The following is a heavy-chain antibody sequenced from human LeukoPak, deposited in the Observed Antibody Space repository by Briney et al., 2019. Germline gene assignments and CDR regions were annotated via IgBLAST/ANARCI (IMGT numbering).Heavy chain of an antibody. CDR3: ARDLAGYSSGWAFDY. CDR2: IYTSGTT. Sequence: PSETLSLTCTVSGGSIKSYYWTWIRKPAGKGLEWIGRIYTSGTTDYNPSLKSRVTMSVDTSKNQFSMNLNSVTAADTALYYCARDLAGYSSGWAFDYWGQGILVTVSS. CDR1: GGSIKSYY. D-gene: IGHD6-19*01. J-gene: IGHJ4*02. V-gene: IGHV4-4*07.